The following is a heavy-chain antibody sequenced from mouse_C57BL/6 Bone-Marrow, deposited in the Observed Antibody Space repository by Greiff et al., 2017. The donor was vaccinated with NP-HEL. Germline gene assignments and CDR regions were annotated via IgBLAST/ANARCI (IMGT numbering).Heavy chain of an antibody. CDR1: GYSITSGYY. V-gene: IGHV3-6*01. Sequence: EVQLQQSGPGLVKPSQSLSLTCSVTGYSITSGYYWNWIRQFPGNKLEWMGYISYDGSNNYNPSLKNRISITRDTSKNQFFLKLNSVTTEDTATYYCARGGGSSFAYWGQGTLVTVSA. J-gene: IGHJ3*01. CDR2: ISYDGSN. CDR3: ARGGGSSFAY. D-gene: IGHD1-1*01.